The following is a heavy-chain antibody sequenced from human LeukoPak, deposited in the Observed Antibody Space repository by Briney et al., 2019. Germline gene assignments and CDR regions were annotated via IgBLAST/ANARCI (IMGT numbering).Heavy chain of an antibody. CDR2: ISYDGSNR. V-gene: IGHV3-30*18. J-gene: IGHJ4*02. Sequence: PGGSLRLSCAASGFTFSNYGMHWVRQAPGKGLEWVALISYDGSNRYFADSVKGRFTISRDNSKNTLFLQMNSLRVEDTAIYYCAKDAAGPEYWGQGTRVTVSS. D-gene: IGHD6-13*01. CDR3: AKDAAGPEY. CDR1: GFTFSNYG.